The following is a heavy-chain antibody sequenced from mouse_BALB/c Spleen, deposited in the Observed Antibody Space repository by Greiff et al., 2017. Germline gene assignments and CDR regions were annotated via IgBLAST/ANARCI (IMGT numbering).Heavy chain of an antibody. CDR2: IWAGGST. J-gene: IGHJ2*01. Sequence: VMLVESGPGLVAPSQSLSITCTVSGFSLTSYGVHWVRQPPGKGLEWLGVIWAGGSTNYNSALMSRLSISKDNSKSQVFLKMNSLQTDDTAMYYCARAIYDGYFFDYWGQGTTLTVSS. CDR3: ARAIYDGYFFDY. D-gene: IGHD2-3*01. CDR1: GFSLTSYG. V-gene: IGHV2-9*02.